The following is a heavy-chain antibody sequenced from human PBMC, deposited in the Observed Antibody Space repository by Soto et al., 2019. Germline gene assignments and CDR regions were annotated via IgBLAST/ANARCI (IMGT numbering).Heavy chain of an antibody. D-gene: IGHD6-6*01. Sequence: EVQLLESGGGLVQPGGSLRLSCEASGLTFSNYAMSWVRQAPGKGLQWVSTFSGSGGFTYYSDSVKGRFTVSRDNSENTLYLQMNSLRAEDTAVYYCATGRFSSSSYYFDYWGQGILVTVSS. CDR1: GLTFSNYA. J-gene: IGHJ4*02. V-gene: IGHV3-23*01. CDR3: ATGRFSSSSYYFDY. CDR2: FSGSGGFT.